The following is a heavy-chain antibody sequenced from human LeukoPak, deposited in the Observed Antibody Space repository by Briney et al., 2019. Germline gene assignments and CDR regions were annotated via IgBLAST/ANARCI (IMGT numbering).Heavy chain of an antibody. CDR2: ISDSSGDL. Sequence: PGGSLRLSCAASGFTVSSNYMSWVRQAPGKGLECVSSISDSSGDLYYADSVKGRFTISRDNAKNSLYLQMNSLRAEDTAVYYCARDMAVADIDYWGQGTLVTVSS. J-gene: IGHJ4*02. CDR1: GFTVSSNY. D-gene: IGHD6-19*01. CDR3: ARDMAVADIDY. V-gene: IGHV3-21*01.